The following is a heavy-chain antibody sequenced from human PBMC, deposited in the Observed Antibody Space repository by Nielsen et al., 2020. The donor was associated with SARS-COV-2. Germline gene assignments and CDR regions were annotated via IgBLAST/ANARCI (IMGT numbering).Heavy chain of an antibody. CDR2: INPSGGST. D-gene: IGHD3-3*01. J-gene: IGHJ6*02. Sequence: ASVKVSCKASGYTFTSYYMHWVRQAPGRGLEWMGIINPSGGSTSYAQKFQGRVTMTRDTSTSTVYMELSSLRSEDTAVYYCARAYYDFWSGYVFKEGMDVWGQGTTVTVSS. V-gene: IGHV1-46*01. CDR1: GYTFTSYY. CDR3: ARAYYDFWSGYVFKEGMDV.